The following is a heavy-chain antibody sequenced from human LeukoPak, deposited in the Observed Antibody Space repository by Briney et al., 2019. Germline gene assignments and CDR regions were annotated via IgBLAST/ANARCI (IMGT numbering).Heavy chain of an antibody. CDR3: AKDSPVATR. Sequence: GGSLRLSCAASGFTFSSSAMSWVRQAPGKGLEWVTSITDSGDGTYYADSVKGRFTISRDDSKNTLYLQMNSLRAEDTAVYYCAKDSPVATRWGQGALVTVSS. D-gene: IGHD1-26*01. CDR1: GFTFSSSA. CDR2: ITDSGDGT. J-gene: IGHJ4*02. V-gene: IGHV3-23*01.